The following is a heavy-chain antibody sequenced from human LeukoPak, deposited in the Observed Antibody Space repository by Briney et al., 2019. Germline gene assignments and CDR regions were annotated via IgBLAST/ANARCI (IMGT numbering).Heavy chain of an antibody. V-gene: IGHV4-59*01. Sequence: SETLSLTCTVSGGSISPYYWSWIRQPPGKGLEWISYIYYGGNTNYNPSLKSRVTISLDTSKNQFSLKLSSVTAADTAVYYCARSTWLLDKWGQGTLVTVSS. CDR2: IYYGGNT. CDR3: ARSTWLLDK. D-gene: IGHD3-22*01. CDR1: GGSISPYY. J-gene: IGHJ4*02.